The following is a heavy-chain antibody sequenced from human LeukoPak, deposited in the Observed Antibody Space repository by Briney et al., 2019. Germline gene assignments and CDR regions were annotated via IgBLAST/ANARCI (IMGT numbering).Heavy chain of an antibody. CDR2: ITPIFGTA. D-gene: IGHD1-26*01. Sequence: ASVKVSCKASGGTFSTYAINWVRQAPGQGLEWMGGITPIFGTANYAQKFQGRVTITTDESTSTAYMELSSLRSEDTAVYDCARVFARSGEISGSYYYYWGQGTLVTVSS. J-gene: IGHJ4*02. CDR1: GGTFSTYA. V-gene: IGHV1-69*05. CDR3: ARVFARSGEISGSYYYY.